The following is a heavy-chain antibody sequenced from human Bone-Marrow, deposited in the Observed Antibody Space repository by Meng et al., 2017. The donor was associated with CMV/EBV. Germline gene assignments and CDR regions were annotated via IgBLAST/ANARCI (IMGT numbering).Heavy chain of an antibody. CDR3: ARDQGYCSSTSCPGHYGMDV. Sequence: GESLKISCAASGFTFSSYAMSWVRQAPGKGLEWVANIKQDGSEKYYVDSVKGRFTISRDNAKNSLYLQMNSLRGEDTAVYYCARDQGYCSSTSCPGHYGMDVWGQGTTVTVSS. D-gene: IGHD2-2*01. V-gene: IGHV3-7*01. CDR1: GFTFSSYA. CDR2: IKQDGSEK. J-gene: IGHJ6*02.